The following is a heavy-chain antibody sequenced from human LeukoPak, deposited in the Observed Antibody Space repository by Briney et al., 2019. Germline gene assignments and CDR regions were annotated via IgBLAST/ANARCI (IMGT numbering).Heavy chain of an antibody. J-gene: IGHJ5*02. CDR3: ARGGSAIAAAGRQDWFDP. CDR2: MNPNSGNT. V-gene: IGHV1-8*03. Sequence: ASVKASCKASGYTFTSYDINWVRQATGQGLEWMGWMNPNSGNTGYAQKFQGRVTITRNTSISTAYMELSSLRSEDTAVYYCARGGSAIAAAGRQDWFDPWGQGTLVTVSS. D-gene: IGHD6-13*01. CDR1: GYTFTSYD.